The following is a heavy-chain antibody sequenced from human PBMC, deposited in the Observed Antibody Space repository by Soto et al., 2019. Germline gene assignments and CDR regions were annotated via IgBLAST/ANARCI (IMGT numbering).Heavy chain of an antibody. CDR3: AKVGDSSSFYYYAMDV. CDR1: GFTFSSYA. CDR2: ISGSGGST. Sequence: GGSLRLSCAASGFTFSSYAMSWVRQAPGKGLEWVSAISGSGGSTYYADSVKGRFTISRDNSKNTLYLQMNSLRAEDTAVYYCAKVGDSSSFYYYAMDVWGQGTTVTVSS. D-gene: IGHD6-6*01. J-gene: IGHJ6*02. V-gene: IGHV3-23*01.